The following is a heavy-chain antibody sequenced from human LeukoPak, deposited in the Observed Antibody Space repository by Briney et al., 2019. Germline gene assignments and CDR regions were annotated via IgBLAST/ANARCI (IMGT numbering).Heavy chain of an antibody. CDR1: GGSISSYY. CDR3: ARVGHYYYGMDV. J-gene: IGHJ6*02. CDR2: IYYSGST. D-gene: IGHD3-16*01. V-gene: IGHV4-59*01. Sequence: SETLSLTCTVSGGSISSYYWSRIRQPPGKGLEWIGYIYYSGSTNYNPSLKSRVTISVDTSKNQFSLKLSSVTAADTAVYYCARVGHYYYGMDVWGQGTTVTVSS.